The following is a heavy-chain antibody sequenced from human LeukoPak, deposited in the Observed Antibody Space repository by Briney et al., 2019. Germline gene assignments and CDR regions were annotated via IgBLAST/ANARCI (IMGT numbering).Heavy chain of an antibody. CDR2: INHSGST. V-gene: IGHV4-34*01. J-gene: IGHJ4*02. CDR3: AGAPAGSLEWLSPFDY. CDR1: GGSFSGYY. D-gene: IGHD3-3*01. Sequence: SETLSLTCAVYGGSFSGYYWSWIRQPPGKGLEWIGEINHSGSTNYNPSLKSRVTISVDTSKNQFSLKLSSVTAVDTAVYYCAGAPAGSLEWLSPFDYWAREPWSPSPQ.